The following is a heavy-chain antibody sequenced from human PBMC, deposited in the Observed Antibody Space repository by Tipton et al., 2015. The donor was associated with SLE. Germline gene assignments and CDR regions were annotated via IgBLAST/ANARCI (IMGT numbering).Heavy chain of an antibody. Sequence: LSLTCTVSGGSISSGGYYWSWIRQPPGKGLEWIGEINHSGSTDYNPSLKSRVTISVDTSKNQFPLKLSSVTAADTAVYYCARGFTSPSQRAFDIWGQGTMVTVSS. D-gene: IGHD2-2*01. CDR1: GGSISSGGYY. CDR2: INHSGST. V-gene: IGHV4-39*06. J-gene: IGHJ3*02. CDR3: ARGFTSPSQRAFDI.